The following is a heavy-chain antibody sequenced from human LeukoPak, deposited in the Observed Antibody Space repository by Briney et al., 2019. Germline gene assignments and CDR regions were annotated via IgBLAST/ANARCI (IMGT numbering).Heavy chain of an antibody. CDR1: GFTVSSNY. CDR3: ARTGGVRGVIDKGFDY. CDR2: IYSGGST. D-gene: IGHD3-10*01. Sequence: GGSLRLSCAASGFTVSSNYMSWVRQAPGKGLEWVSVIYSGGSTYYADSVKGRFTISRDNSKNTLYLQMNSLRAEDTAVYYCARTGGVRGVIDKGFDYWGQGTLVTVSS. V-gene: IGHV3-66*01. J-gene: IGHJ4*02.